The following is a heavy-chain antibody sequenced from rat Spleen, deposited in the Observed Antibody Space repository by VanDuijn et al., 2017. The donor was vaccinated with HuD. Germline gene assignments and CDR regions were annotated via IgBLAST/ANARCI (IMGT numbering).Heavy chain of an antibody. J-gene: IGHJ2*01. CDR3: ARVPFDY. V-gene: IGHV2S12*01. CDR1: GFSLTSNG. CDR2: ISINGST. Sequence: QVHLKESGPGLVQPSQTLSLTCTVSGFSLTSNGVVWIRQPPGKGLEWIAAISINGSTYYNSPLKSRLSISRDTSKSQVFLKMNSLQTEDTAIYFCARVPFDYWSQGVMVTVSS.